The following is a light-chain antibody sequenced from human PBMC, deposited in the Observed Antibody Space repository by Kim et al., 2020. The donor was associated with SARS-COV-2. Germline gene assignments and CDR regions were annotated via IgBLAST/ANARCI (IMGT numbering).Light chain of an antibody. J-gene: IGKJ2*03. CDR3: QQYDNLPYS. CDR1: QDITNY. CDR2: DAS. V-gene: IGKV1-33*01. Sequence: AAVGDRVTITCQASQDITNYLNWYQQKPGKAPKLLIYDASNLETGVPSRFSGSGSGTDFTFTINSLQPEDIATYYCQQYDNLPYSFGQGTKLEIK.